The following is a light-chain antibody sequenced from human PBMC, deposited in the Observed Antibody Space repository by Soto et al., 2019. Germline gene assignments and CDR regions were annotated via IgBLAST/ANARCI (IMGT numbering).Light chain of an antibody. Sequence: QSALTQPRSVSGSPGQSVTISCTGTSSDVGVYNYVSWYQQHPGKAPKLMIYDVSQRPSGVPNRFSGSKSDNTASLTISGLQAEEKADYYCCSYAGTYTWVFGGGTKVTVL. CDR1: SSDVGVYNY. CDR2: DVS. V-gene: IGLV2-11*01. CDR3: CSYAGTYTWV. J-gene: IGLJ3*02.